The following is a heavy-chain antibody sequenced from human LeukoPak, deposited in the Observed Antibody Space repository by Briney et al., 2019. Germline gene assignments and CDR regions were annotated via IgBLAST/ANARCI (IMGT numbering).Heavy chain of an antibody. D-gene: IGHD6-13*01. Sequence: PSGTLSLTCAVSGGSISSSNWWSWVRQPPGKGLEWIGEIYHSGITNYNPSLKSRVTISVDKSKNQFSLKLSSVTAADTAVYYCASKRYSSSWEFDYWGQGTLVTVSS. CDR1: GGSISSSNW. V-gene: IGHV4-4*02. J-gene: IGHJ4*02. CDR2: IYHSGIT. CDR3: ASKRYSSSWEFDY.